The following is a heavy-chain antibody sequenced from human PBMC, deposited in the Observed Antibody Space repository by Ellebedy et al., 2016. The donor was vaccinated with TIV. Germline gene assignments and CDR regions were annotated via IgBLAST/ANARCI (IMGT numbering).Heavy chain of an antibody. CDR2: ISGSGGSK. CDR1: GFTFTNFF. V-gene: IGHV3-21*03. Sequence: GGSLRLSCEASGFTFTNFFMTWVRQAPGKGLEWVSSISGSGGSKYYTDSVKGRFTISRDNAKHSLYLEMSSLRVEDTAVYYCARLADLWFGEIFDWGQGTLVTVS. CDR3: ARLADLWFGEIFD. J-gene: IGHJ4*02. D-gene: IGHD3-10*01.